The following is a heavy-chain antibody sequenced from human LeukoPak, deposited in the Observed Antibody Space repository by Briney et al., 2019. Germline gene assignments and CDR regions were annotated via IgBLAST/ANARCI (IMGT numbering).Heavy chain of an antibody. D-gene: IGHD3-9*01. Sequence: PSETLSLTCTVSGGSISSSSYYWGWIRQPPGKGLEWIGEINHSGSTNYNPSLKSRVTISVDTSKNQFSLKLSSVTAADTAVYYCARDRRDWLSAGYYFDYWGQGTLVTVSS. CDR3: ARDRRDWLSAGYYFDY. CDR2: INHSGST. J-gene: IGHJ4*02. CDR1: GGSISSSSYY. V-gene: IGHV4-39*07.